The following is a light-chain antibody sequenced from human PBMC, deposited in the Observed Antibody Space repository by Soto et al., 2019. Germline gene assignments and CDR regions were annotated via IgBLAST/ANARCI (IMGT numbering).Light chain of an antibody. CDR1: SSNIGARYD. CDR3: QSYDRSLSGYV. Sequence: QSVLTQPPSVSGAPGQRVTISCTGSSSNIGARYDVHWYQLLPGTAPKLLIYGYINRPSGVPDRFSGSQSGTSASLAITGLQAEDEADYYCQSYDRSLSGYVFGTGTKVT. V-gene: IGLV1-40*01. CDR2: GYI. J-gene: IGLJ1*01.